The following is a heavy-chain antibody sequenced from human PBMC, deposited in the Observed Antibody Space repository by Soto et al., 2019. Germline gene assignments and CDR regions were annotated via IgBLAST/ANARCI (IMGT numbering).Heavy chain of an antibody. V-gene: IGHV1-18*01. CDR2: ISAYNGNT. CDR3: ARVDIGAAAGTSAY. J-gene: IGHJ4*02. CDR1: GYTFTSYG. D-gene: IGHD6-13*01. Sequence: ASVKVSCKASGYTFTSYGISWVRQAPGQGLEWMGWISAYNGNTNYAQKLQGRVTMTTDTSTSTAYMELRSLRSDDTAVYYCARVDIGAAAGTSAYWGQGTPVTVSS.